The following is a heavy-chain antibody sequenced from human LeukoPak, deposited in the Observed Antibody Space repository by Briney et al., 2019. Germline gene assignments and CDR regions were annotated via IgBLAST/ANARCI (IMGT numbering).Heavy chain of an antibody. Sequence: SGTLSLTCTGSGGSISSYYWSWIRQPAGRGRKSIGRIYTSGRTNYNPSLKSRVTMSVDTSKNQFSLKLSSVTAADTAVYYCARDLVAVNEGLDYWGQGTLVTVSS. J-gene: IGHJ4*02. D-gene: IGHD2-8*02. CDR2: IYTSGRT. V-gene: IGHV4-4*07. CDR3: ARDLVAVNEGLDY. CDR1: GGSISSYY.